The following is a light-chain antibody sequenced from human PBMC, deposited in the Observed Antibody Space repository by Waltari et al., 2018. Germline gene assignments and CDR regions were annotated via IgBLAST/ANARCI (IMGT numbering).Light chain of an antibody. CDR2: GAS. V-gene: IGKV3-15*01. CDR3: QQYNSWPYT. J-gene: IGKJ2*01. CDR1: QSVSRN. Sequence: EIVMAQSPGTLSVSPGERVTLSCRASQSVSRNLAWYQQRPGQAPRILVYGASTRATGVPASFSGSGSGTDFTLTISSLQSEDFAIYCCQQYNSWPYTFGQGTKLEMK.